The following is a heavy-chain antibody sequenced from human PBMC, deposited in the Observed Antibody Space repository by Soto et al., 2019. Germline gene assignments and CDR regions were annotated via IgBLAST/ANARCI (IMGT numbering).Heavy chain of an antibody. CDR2: ISGSGGST. D-gene: IGHD4-17*01. V-gene: IGHV3-23*01. CDR3: AKLATPDDYGGNDY. CDR1: GFTFSSYA. J-gene: IGHJ4*02. Sequence: GESLKISCAASGFTFSSYAMSWVRQAPGKGLEWVSAISGSGGSTYYADSVKGRFTISRDNSKNTLYLQMNSLRAEDTAVYYCAKLATPDDYGGNDYWGQGTLVTVSS.